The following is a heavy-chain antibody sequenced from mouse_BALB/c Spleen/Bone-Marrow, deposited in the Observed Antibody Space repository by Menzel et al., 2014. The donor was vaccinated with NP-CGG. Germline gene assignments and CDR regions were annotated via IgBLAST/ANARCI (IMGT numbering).Heavy chain of an antibody. D-gene: IGHD2-1*01. CDR2: INPSNGGT. Sequence: SGAELVKPGASVKLSCEASGYTFTSYYTYWVKQRPGQGLEWIGEINPSNGGTNFNEKFKSKATLTVDKSSSTAYMQLSSLTSEDSAVYYCIYYGNPYAMDYWGQGTSVTVSS. V-gene: IGHV1S81*02. CDR1: GYTFTSYY. J-gene: IGHJ4*01. CDR3: IYYGNPYAMDY.